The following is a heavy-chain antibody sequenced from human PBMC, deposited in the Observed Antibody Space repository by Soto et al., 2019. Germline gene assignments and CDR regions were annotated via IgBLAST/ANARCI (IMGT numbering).Heavy chain of an antibody. J-gene: IGHJ6*02. V-gene: IGHV4-38-2*01. CDR1: GYSISSGYY. D-gene: IGHD3-16*01. CDR2: IYHSGST. Sequence: SETLSLTCAVSGYSISSGYYWGWIRQPPGKGLEWIGSIYHSGSTYYNPSLKSRVTISVDTSKNQFSLKLSSVTAADTAVYYCARVGGSVVNWEYDYCYGMDFWGQGTSVTGSS. CDR3: ARVGGSVVNWEYDYCYGMDF.